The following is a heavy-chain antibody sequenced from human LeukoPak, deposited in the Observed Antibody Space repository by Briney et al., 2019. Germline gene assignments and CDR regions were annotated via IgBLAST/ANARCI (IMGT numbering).Heavy chain of an antibody. Sequence: GGSLRLSCAASRFTFSSYAMHWVRQAPGKGLEYVSAISSNGGSTYYANSVKGRFTISRDNSKNTLYLQMGSLRAEDMAVYYCTRGVLARGSSGWYFDYWGQGTLVTVSS. J-gene: IGHJ4*02. CDR2: ISSNGGST. CDR3: TRGVLARGSSGWYFDY. CDR1: RFTFSSYA. D-gene: IGHD6-19*01. V-gene: IGHV3-64*01.